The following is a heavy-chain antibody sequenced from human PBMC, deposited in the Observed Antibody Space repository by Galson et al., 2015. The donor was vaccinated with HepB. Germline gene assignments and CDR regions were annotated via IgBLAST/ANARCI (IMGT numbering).Heavy chain of an antibody. V-gene: IGHV3-73*01. CDR1: GFTFSGSA. J-gene: IGHJ6*02. CDR3: TRPNPSVSYGMDV. D-gene: IGHD2-8*01. CDR2: IRSKANSYAT. Sequence: SLRLSCAASGFTFSGSAMHWVRQASGKGLEWVGRIRSKANSYATAYAASVKGRFTISRDDSKNTAYLQMNSLKTEDTAVYYCTRPNPSVSYGMDVWGQGTTVTVSS.